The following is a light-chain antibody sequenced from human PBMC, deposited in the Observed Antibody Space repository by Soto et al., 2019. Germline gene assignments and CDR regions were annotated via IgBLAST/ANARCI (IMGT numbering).Light chain of an antibody. CDR2: EVS. CDR1: SSDVGANNF. V-gene: IGLV2-8*01. Sequence: QSALAQPPSASGSPGQSVTISCTGTSSDVGANNFVSWYQHHPGKAPKLLIYEVSKRPSGVPDRFSGSKSGNTASLTVSGLQAEDEAHYFCVSYAGSNKYVLFGGGPMLTVL. CDR3: VSYAGSNKYVL. J-gene: IGLJ2*01.